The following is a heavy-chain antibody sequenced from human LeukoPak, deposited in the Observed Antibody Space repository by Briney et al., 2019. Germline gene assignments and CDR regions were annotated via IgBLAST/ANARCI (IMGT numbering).Heavy chain of an antibody. V-gene: IGHV4-59*08. J-gene: IGHJ4*02. D-gene: IGHD6-19*01. CDR2: IYYSGST. Sequence: SETLSLTCTVSGGSISSYYWSWIRQPPGKGLEWIGYIYYSGSTNYNPSLKSRVTISVDTSKNQFSLKLSSVTAADTAVYYCARLDSSGWYSLYWGQGTLVTVSS. CDR3: ARLDSSGWYSLY. CDR1: GGSISSYY.